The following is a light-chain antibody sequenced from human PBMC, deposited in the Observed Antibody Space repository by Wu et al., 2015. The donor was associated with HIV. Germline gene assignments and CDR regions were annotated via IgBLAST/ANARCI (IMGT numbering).Light chain of an antibody. CDR3: QQYNSYSWT. CDR1: QGIRSS. J-gene: IGKJ1*01. CDR2: DAS. Sequence: IQLTQSPSSLSASVGDRVTITCRASQGIRSSLAWYQQKPGKPPKLLIYDASSLESGVPSRFSGSGSGTDFTLTISSLQPEDCATYYCQQYNSYSWTFGQGTKVEIK. V-gene: IGKV1-13*02.